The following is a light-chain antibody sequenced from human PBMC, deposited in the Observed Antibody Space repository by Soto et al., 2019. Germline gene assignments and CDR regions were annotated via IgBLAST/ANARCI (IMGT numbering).Light chain of an antibody. CDR2: GAS. V-gene: IGKV3-20*01. J-gene: IGKJ1*01. Sequence: EIVLTQSPGTLSLSPGERATLSCRASQSVSSSYLAWYQQKPGQAPRLLIYGASSRATGIPDRFSGSGPGTDFTLTISRLEPEDFAVYYCQQYGSSQWTFGQGTKV. CDR3: QQYGSSQWT. CDR1: QSVSSSY.